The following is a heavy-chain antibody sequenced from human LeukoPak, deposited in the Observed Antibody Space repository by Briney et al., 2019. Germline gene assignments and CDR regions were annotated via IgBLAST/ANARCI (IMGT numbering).Heavy chain of an antibody. Sequence: GESLKISCKGSGYSFTSYWIGWVRQMPGKGLEWMGIIYPGDSDTRYSPSFQGQVTISADKSISTAYLQWSSLEASDTAMYYCAKSPRAGGSYRSFDYWGQGTLVTVSS. CDR3: AKSPRAGGSYRSFDY. CDR1: GYSFTSYW. D-gene: IGHD1-26*01. J-gene: IGHJ4*02. V-gene: IGHV5-51*01. CDR2: IYPGDSDT.